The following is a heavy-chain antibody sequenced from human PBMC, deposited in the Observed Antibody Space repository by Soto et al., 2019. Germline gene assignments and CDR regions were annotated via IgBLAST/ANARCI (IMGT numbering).Heavy chain of an antibody. CDR3: AHGSCSSADCYPNPYLDY. CDR2: IYWDDDE. CDR1: GFSLSTTAEG. V-gene: IGHV2-5*02. D-gene: IGHD2-2*01. Sequence: QITLKESGPTLVKPTQTLTLTCTFSGFSLSTTAEGVGWIRQPPGKALEWLALIYWDDDERYSPSLKSSLTITKDPSKNLVVLTMTNVDPVDTATYYCAHGSCSSADCYPNPYLDYWGQGILVTVSS. J-gene: IGHJ4*02.